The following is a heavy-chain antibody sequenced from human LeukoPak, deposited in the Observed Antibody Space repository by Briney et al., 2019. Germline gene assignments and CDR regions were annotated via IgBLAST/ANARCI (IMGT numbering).Heavy chain of an antibody. D-gene: IGHD3-10*01. J-gene: IGHJ4*02. CDR3: ARDETFGSGSYYRFDY. V-gene: IGHV3-74*01. CDR2: INSEGRST. CDR1: GFTVSSNY. Sequence: PGGSLRLSCATSGFTVSSNYMTWVRQAPGKGLVWVSRINSEGRSTSYADSVKGRFTISRDNAKNTLYLQMNSLRAEDTAVYYCARDETFGSGSYYRFDYWGQGSLVTVSS.